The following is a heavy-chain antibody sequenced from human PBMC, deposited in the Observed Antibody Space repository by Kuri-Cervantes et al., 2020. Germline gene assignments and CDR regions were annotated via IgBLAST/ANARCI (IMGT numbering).Heavy chain of an antibody. J-gene: IGHJ6*03. V-gene: IGHV3-15*01. CDR3: ARQGRGTYDKEYYYFYYMDV. D-gene: IGHD3-22*01. CDR2: IKSKTDGGTT. CDR1: GITFKNAW. Sequence: GESLKISCAASGITFKNAWMNWVRQAPGKGLEWVGRIKSKTDGGTTDYAASVKGRFTISRDNAKNSLYLQMNSLRAEDTAVYYCARQGRGTYDKEYYYFYYMDVWGKGTTVTVSS.